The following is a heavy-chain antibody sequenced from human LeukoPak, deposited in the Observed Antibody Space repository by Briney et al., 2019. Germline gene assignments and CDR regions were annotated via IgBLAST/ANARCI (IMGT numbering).Heavy chain of an antibody. CDR3: AKDFERITIAQGAFDI. CDR1: GFTFSSYG. D-gene: IGHD3-9*01. J-gene: IGHJ3*02. CDR2: ISASGDST. Sequence: GGSLRLSCAASGFTFSSYGMSWARQAPGKGLEWVSGISASGDSTYYSDSVRGRFTISRDKSKNTLYLQMNSLRDEDTALSYCAKDFERITIAQGAFDIWGQGTMVTVSS. V-gene: IGHV3-23*01.